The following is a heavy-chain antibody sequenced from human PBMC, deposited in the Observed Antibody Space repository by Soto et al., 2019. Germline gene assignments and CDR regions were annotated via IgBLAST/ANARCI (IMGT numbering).Heavy chain of an antibody. D-gene: IGHD5-18*01. CDR1: GGSISSSSYF. Sequence: SETLSLTCSVSGGSISSSSYFWGWIRQPPGKGLEWIGSIYYSGSTYYNPSLKSRVTVSVDTSKNQFSLKLSSVTAADTAVYYCARDSPQNSYALNWFDPWGQGTLVTVSS. J-gene: IGHJ5*02. CDR2: IYYSGST. V-gene: IGHV4-39*02. CDR3: ARDSPQNSYALNWFDP.